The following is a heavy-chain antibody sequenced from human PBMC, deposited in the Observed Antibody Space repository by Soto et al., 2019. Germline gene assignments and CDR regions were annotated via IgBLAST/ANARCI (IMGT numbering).Heavy chain of an antibody. CDR1: GFIFSSYA. D-gene: IGHD2-2*01. CDR3: AKEXXSTXCCNXXDP. Sequence: XAASGFIFSSYAMSWVRQAPGKGLEWVSAISGSGGSTYYADSVKGRFTISRDNSKNTLYLQMNSLRAEDTAVYYCAKEXXSTXCCNXXDPWGXGTLVTVSS. CDR2: ISGSGGST. V-gene: IGHV3-23*01. J-gene: IGHJ5*02.